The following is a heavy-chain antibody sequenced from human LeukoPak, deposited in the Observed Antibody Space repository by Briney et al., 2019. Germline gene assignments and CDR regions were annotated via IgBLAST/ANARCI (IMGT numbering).Heavy chain of an antibody. CDR1: GFTFSTYS. D-gene: IGHD4-17*01. V-gene: IGHV3-48*02. CDR3: VATTMKK. J-gene: IGHJ4*02. Sequence: GGSLRLSCAASGFTFSTYSMNWVRQAPGKGLEWVSYISSGSNTIYYADSVKGRFTISRDNAKNSLYLQMNSLRDEDTAVYYCVATTMKKWGQGTLVTVSP. CDR2: ISSGSNTI.